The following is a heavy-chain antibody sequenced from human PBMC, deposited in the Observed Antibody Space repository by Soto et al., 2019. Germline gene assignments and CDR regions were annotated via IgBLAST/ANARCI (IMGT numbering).Heavy chain of an antibody. D-gene: IGHD2-15*01. CDR3: ARDYCSGGSCYPTLDY. V-gene: IGHV1-2*04. J-gene: IGHJ4*02. CDR1: GYSFTGYY. Sequence: ASVKVSCKASGYSFTGYYMHWGRQAPGQGLEWMGWINPNSGGTNYAQKFQGWVTMTRDTSISTAYMELSRLRSDDTAVYYCARDYCSGGSCYPTLDYWGQGTLVTVSS. CDR2: INPNSGGT.